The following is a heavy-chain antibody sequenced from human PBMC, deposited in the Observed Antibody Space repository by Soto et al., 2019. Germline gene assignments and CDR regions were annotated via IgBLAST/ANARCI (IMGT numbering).Heavy chain of an antibody. J-gene: IGHJ6*02. CDR3: ARYWHSYSSNYFYGMDV. CDR2: IYPDDSDT. D-gene: IGHD5-18*01. V-gene: IGHV5-51*01. Sequence: LGESLNISCKASGYSFATKWIGWVRQMPRKGLEWMGIIYPDDSDTRYSPSFQGQVTVAADKSISTAYLQWSSLKASDTAMYYCARYWHSYSSNYFYGMDVWGQGTTVTVSS. CDR1: GYSFATKW.